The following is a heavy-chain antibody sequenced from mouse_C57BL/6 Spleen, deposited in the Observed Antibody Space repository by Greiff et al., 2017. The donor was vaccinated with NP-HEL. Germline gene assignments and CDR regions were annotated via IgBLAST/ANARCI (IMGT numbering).Heavy chain of an antibody. J-gene: IGHJ4*01. D-gene: IGHD2-5*01. CDR1: GYAFSSSW. V-gene: IGHV1-82*01. Sequence: VKLQESGPELVKPGASVKISCKASGYAFSSSWMNWVKQRPGKGLEWIGRIYPGDGDTNYNGKFKGKATLTADKSSSTAYMQLSSLTSEDSAVYFCARNSNPFYAMDYWGQGTSVTVSS. CDR3: ARNSNPFYAMDY. CDR2: IYPGDGDT.